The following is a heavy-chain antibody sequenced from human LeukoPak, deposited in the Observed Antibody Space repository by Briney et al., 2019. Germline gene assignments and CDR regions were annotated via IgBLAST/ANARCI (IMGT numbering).Heavy chain of an antibody. J-gene: IGHJ4*02. D-gene: IGHD3-9*01. CDR3: AKCPLNYDILTGYYLTYYFDY. V-gene: IGHV3-23*01. Sequence: GGSLRLSCAASGFTFSSYAMSWVRQAPGKGLEWVSAISGSGGSTYYADSMKGRFTISRDNSKNTLYLQMNSLRAEDTAVYYCAKCPLNYDILTGYYLTYYFDYWGQGTLVTVSS. CDR2: ISGSGGST. CDR1: GFTFSSYA.